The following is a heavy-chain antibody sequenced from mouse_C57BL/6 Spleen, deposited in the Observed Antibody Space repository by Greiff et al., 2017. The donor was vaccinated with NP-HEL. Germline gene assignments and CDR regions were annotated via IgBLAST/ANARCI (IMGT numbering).Heavy chain of an antibody. Sequence: QVQLQQSGAELVRPGTSVKVSCKASGYAFTNYLIEWVKQRPGQGLEWIGVINPGSGGTNYNEKFKGKATLTADKSSSTAYMQLSSLTSEDSAVYVCARRENYYTSWFAYWGQGTLVTVSA. J-gene: IGHJ3*01. CDR2: INPGSGGT. CDR3: ARRENYYTSWFAY. V-gene: IGHV1-54*01. CDR1: GYAFTNYL. D-gene: IGHD2-12*01.